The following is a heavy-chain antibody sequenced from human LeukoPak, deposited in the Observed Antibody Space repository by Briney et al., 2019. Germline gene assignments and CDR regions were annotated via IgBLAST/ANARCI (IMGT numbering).Heavy chain of an antibody. CDR2: ISGSGGST. J-gene: IGHJ4*02. D-gene: IGHD6-13*01. CDR1: GFTFSSYA. CDR3: AKDPGSFPESWNYSDY. Sequence: GGSLRLSCAASGFTFSSYAMSWVRQAPGKGLECVSAISGSGGSTYYADSVKGRFTISRDNSKNTLYLQMNSLRAEDTTVYYCAKDPGSFPESWNYSDYWGQGTLVTVSS. V-gene: IGHV3-23*01.